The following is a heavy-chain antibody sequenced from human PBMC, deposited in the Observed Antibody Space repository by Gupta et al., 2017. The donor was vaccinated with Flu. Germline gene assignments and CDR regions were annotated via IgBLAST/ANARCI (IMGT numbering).Heavy chain of an antibody. J-gene: IGHJ4*02. CDR2: IRIKANSYAK. V-gene: IGHV3-73*02. D-gene: IGHD3-3*01. CDR1: GLTFSGSA. Sequence: EGQLVESGGGLVEPGGSLRLSCAASGLTFSGSAMHWVRQASGKGLGWVGRIRIKANSYAKAYDGSVKGRFTISRDDSKNTTYLQMNSLKTEDTAVYYCTFWSGYYNFDYWGQGTLVTVSS. CDR3: TFWSGYYNFDY.